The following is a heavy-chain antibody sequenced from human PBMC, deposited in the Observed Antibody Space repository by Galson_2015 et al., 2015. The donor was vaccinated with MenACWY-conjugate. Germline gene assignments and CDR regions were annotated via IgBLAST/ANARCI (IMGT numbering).Heavy chain of an antibody. Sequence: SLRLSCAASGFTVSSNYMSWVRQAPGKGLEWVSVIYSGGSTYYADSVKGRFTISRDNTKNTLYLQMNSLRAEDTAVYYCARDGDCYDSSGYYSYFQHWGQGTLVTVSS. V-gene: IGHV3-53*01. CDR1: GFTVSSNY. CDR3: ARDGDCYDSSGYYSYFQH. D-gene: IGHD3-22*01. J-gene: IGHJ1*01. CDR2: IYSGGST.